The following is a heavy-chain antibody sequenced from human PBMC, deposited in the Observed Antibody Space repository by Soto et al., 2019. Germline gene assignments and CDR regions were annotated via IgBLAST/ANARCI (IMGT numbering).Heavy chain of an antibody. J-gene: IGHJ6*02. D-gene: IGHD2-8*01. Sequence: GGSLRLSCAASGFTFSSYAMHWVRQAPGKGLEWVAVISYDGSNKYYADSVKGRFTISRDNSKNTLYLQMNSLRAEDTAVYYCARDGVMVDFFATSYGMDVWGQGTTVTVSS. CDR3: ARDGVMVDFFATSYGMDV. CDR1: GFTFSSYA. CDR2: ISYDGSNK. V-gene: IGHV3-30-3*01.